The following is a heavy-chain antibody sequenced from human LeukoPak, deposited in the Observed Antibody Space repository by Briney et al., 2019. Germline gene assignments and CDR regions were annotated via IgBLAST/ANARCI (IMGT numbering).Heavy chain of an antibody. V-gene: IGHV1-2*02. CDR1: GCIFTGHY. Sequence: GAVKVSCKRSGCIFTGHYLQGVRQAPGQGGEGMGWINTKRGETNYAQKFQGKISMTADTVTRTAYMELRRLRSDDTAVYYGAKGFDAADYYWGQGGFDFWGQGTKVIVSS. CDR2: INTKRGET. D-gene: IGHD3-9*01. CDR3: AKGFDAADYYWGQGGFDF. J-gene: IGHJ3*01.